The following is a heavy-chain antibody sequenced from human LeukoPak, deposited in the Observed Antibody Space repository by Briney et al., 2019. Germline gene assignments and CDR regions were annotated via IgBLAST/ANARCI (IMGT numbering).Heavy chain of an antibody. V-gene: IGHV3-23*01. J-gene: IGHJ3*01. CDR3: ATREACGGPTCYGLSF. CDR1: GVAFSTYA. Sequence: PGGSLRLSCAASGVAFSTYAIHWVRQAPGKGLEWVSIFSDSGDVTYYVDSVKGRFAVSRDISKNTVNLQMNSLRAEDTAVYFCATREACGGPTCYGLSFWGQGTMVTVSS. CDR2: FSDSGDVT. D-gene: IGHD2-21*01.